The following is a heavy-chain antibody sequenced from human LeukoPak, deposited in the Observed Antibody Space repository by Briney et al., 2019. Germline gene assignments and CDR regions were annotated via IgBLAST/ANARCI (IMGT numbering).Heavy chain of an antibody. CDR1: GFTFSSYG. CDR3: AGDLISGSGSLGY. CDR2: IRYDGSNK. J-gene: IGHJ4*02. V-gene: IGHV3-30*02. Sequence: GGSLRLSCAASGFTFSSYGMHWVRQAPGKGLEWVAFIRYDGSNKYYADSVKGRFTISRDNSKNTLSLQMNSLRAEDTAVYYCAGDLISGSGSLGYWGQGTLVTVSS. D-gene: IGHD3-10*01.